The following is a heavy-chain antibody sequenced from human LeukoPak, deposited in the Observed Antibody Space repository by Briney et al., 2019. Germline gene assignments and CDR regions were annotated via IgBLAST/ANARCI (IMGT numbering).Heavy chain of an antibody. CDR3: ARGSPNEYDSSGYYSPLGY. V-gene: IGHV3-48*04. J-gene: IGHJ4*02. D-gene: IGHD3-22*01. Sequence: GGSLRLSCAASGFTFSSHGMNWVRQAPGKGLEWVSYISSSTIYYADSVKGRFTISRDNAKNSLFLQMNSLRAEDTAVYYCARGSPNEYDSSGYYSPLGYWGQGTLVIVST. CDR1: GFTFSSHG. CDR2: ISSSTI.